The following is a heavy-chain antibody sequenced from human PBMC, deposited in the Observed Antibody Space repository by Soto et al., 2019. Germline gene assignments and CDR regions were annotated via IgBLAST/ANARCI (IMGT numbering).Heavy chain of an antibody. CDR3: ARGRNYYDSSGYYYAARVPFDY. V-gene: IGHV4-34*01. Sequence: SETLSLTCAVYGGSFSGYYWSWIRQPPGKGLEWIGEINHSGSTNYNPSLKSRVTISVDTSKNQFSLKLSSVTAADTAVYYCARGRNYYDSSGYYYAARVPFDYWGQGTLVTVSS. CDR1: GGSFSGYY. CDR2: INHSGST. D-gene: IGHD3-22*01. J-gene: IGHJ4*02.